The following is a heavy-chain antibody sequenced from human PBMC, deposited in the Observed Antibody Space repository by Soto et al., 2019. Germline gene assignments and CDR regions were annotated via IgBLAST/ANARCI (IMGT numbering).Heavy chain of an antibody. V-gene: IGHV3-33*01. CDR1: GFTFSSYG. D-gene: IGHD6-13*01. CDR3: ARDRFIAAAGTRYYYSGMDV. CDR2: IWYDGSNK. J-gene: IGHJ6*02. Sequence: QVQLVESGGGVVQPGRYLRLSCAASGFTFSSYGMHWVRQAPGKGLEWVAVIWYDGSNKYYADSVKGRFTISRDNSKNTLYLQMNSLRAEDTAVYYCARDRFIAAAGTRYYYSGMDVWGQGTTVTVSS.